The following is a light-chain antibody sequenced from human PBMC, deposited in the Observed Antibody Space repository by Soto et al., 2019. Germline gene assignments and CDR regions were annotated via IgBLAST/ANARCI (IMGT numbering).Light chain of an antibody. Sequence: DIVMTQSPGPLSVSPGERATLSCRASQSVASHLAWYQQKPGQAPRLLIHGASTRATGIPARFSGSGSGTEFTLTISSLQSEDIAVYYCQHYYNWPPWTFGQGTKVEIK. V-gene: IGKV3-15*01. J-gene: IGKJ1*01. CDR1: QSVASH. CDR2: GAS. CDR3: QHYYNWPPWT.